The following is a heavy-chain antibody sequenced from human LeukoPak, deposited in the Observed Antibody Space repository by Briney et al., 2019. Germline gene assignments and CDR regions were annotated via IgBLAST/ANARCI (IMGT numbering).Heavy chain of an antibody. D-gene: IGHD6-19*01. CDR3: ARDGYRSGWYLGDY. CDR1: GGSLSSYY. V-gene: IGHV4-4*07. J-gene: IGHJ4*02. CDR2: INTSGTT. Sequence: SETLSLTCTVSGGSLSSYYWSWIRQPAGKGLEWIGRINTSGTTIYNPSLKSRVTMSVDTSKNQFSLKLSSVTAADTAVYYCARDGYRSGWYLGDYWGQGTLVTVSS.